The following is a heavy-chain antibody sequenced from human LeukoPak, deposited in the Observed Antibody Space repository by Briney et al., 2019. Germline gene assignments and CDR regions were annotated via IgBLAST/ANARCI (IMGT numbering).Heavy chain of an antibody. J-gene: IGHJ5*02. Sequence: PSETLSLTCTVSGGSINSVVNYWGWIRQPPGKGLEWIGTIHYSGNTYYNPSLKSRVAISMDTSKNQFSLNLSSVTAADTAFYYCARTVREPHPWGQGTLVTVSS. CDR3: ARTVREPHP. CDR1: GGSINSVVNY. D-gene: IGHD1-26*01. CDR2: IHYSGNT. V-gene: IGHV4-39*01.